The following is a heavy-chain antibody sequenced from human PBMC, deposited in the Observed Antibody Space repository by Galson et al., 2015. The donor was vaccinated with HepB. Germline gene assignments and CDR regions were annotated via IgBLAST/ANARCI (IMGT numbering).Heavy chain of an antibody. CDR3: ARNGGDYVLDY. Sequence: SLRLSCAASGFTFSSYGMHWVRQAPGKGLEWVTIIWYDGSNKYYADSVKGRFTISRDNSKNTLYLQINSLRADDTAAYYCARNGGDYVLDYWGQGTLVTVSS. CDR2: IWYDGSNK. J-gene: IGHJ4*02. CDR1: GFTFSSYG. V-gene: IGHV3-33*01. D-gene: IGHD4-17*01.